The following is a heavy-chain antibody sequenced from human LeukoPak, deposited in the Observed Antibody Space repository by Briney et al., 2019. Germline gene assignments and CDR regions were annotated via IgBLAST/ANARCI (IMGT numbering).Heavy chain of an antibody. J-gene: IGHJ6*03. CDR3: ARHLSPTYSTTYYYFFYVDV. Sequence: SETLSLTCTVSGDSVTSNHYYWDWIRQPPGKGLEWIGSISYTGRTFYNPSLESRVTVFVDTSKNQFSLKLSSVTAADTALYFCARHLSPTYSTTYYYFFYVDVWGKGTTVTVSS. D-gene: IGHD2/OR15-2a*01. V-gene: IGHV4-39*01. CDR1: GDSVTSNHYY. CDR2: ISYTGRT.